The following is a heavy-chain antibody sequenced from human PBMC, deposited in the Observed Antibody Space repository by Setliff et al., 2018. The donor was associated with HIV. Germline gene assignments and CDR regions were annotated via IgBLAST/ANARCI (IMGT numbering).Heavy chain of an antibody. CDR3: ARGGTIFGVVISNYYYMDV. J-gene: IGHJ6*03. D-gene: IGHD3-3*01. CDR1: GYTFTGYY. Sequence: GASVKVSCKASGYTFTGYYMHWVRQAPGQGLEWMGWINPNSGGTNYAQKFQGRVTMTRDTSISTAYMELSRLRSDDTAVYYCARGGTIFGVVISNYYYMDVWGKGTTVTVSS. V-gene: IGHV1-2*02. CDR2: INPNSGGT.